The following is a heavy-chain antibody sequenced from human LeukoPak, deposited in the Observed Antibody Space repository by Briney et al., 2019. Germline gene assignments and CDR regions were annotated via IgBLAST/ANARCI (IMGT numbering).Heavy chain of an antibody. CDR3: ARDLWFGDFRYFDY. CDR2: IWNDGSNK. Sequence: GGSLSLSCAGSGVTFSTYGIHRVRQAPGKGREGVALIWNDGSNKYYADSVNGRFTISRDNSMDAVYLQMNSLRAEDTAVYYCARDLWFGDFRYFDYWGQGTLVSVSS. CDR1: GVTFSTYG. J-gene: IGHJ4*02. D-gene: IGHD3-10*01. V-gene: IGHV3-33*01.